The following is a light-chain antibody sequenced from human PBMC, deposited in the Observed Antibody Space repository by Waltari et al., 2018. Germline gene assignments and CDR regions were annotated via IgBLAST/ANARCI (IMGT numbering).Light chain of an antibody. V-gene: IGLV3-1*01. Sequence: SYELTQPPSVSVSPGQTASVTCSGDKLGEKYTCWYQQKPGQSPVLVMYQDNKLPAGIPERFSGSNSGNTATLTISGTQGMDEADYYCQAWDSSSYVFGTGTKVTVL. CDR1: KLGEKY. CDR3: QAWDSSSYV. J-gene: IGLJ1*01. CDR2: QDN.